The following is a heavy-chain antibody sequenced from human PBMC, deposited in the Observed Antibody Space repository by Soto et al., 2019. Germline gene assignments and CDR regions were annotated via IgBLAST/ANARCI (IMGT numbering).Heavy chain of an antibody. CDR2: IYYSGST. CDR3: ARVGGINWFDP. D-gene: IGHD3-16*01. J-gene: IGHJ5*02. Sequence: QVELQESGPGLVKPSQTLSLTCTVSGGSISSGGYYWSWIRQHPGKGLEWIGYIYYSGSTYYNPSLKSRVTISVATSKTQFSLKLSSGTAAATAVSYCARVGGINWFDPWGQGTLVTVSS. V-gene: IGHV4-31*03. CDR1: GGSISSGGYY.